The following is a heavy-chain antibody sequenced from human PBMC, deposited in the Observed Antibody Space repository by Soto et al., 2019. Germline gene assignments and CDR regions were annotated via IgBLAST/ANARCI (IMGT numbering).Heavy chain of an antibody. CDR2: ISSSSSYI. J-gene: IGHJ3*01. D-gene: IGHD1-26*01. CDR1: GFTFSSYS. CDR3: ARDREGVGAGLF. Sequence: EVQLVESGGGLVKPGGSLRLSCATSGFTFSSYSMNWVRQAPGKGLEWVSSISSSSSYIYYADSVKGRFTISRDNAKNSLYLQMNSLRDEDTAVYYCARDREGVGAGLFWGQGTMVTVSS. V-gene: IGHV3-21*06.